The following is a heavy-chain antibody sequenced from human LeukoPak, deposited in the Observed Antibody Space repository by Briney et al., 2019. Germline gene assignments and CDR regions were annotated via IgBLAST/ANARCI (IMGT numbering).Heavy chain of an antibody. Sequence: SETLSLTCTVSGGSISSYYWSSIRQPAGKGLEWIGRIYTSGSTNYNPSLKSRVTMSVDTSKNQFSLKLSSVTAADTAVYYCARGSWNYYYYYMDVWGKGTTVTVSS. CDR3: ARGSWNYYYYYMDV. CDR2: IYTSGST. D-gene: IGHD6-13*01. V-gene: IGHV4-4*07. CDR1: GGSISSYY. J-gene: IGHJ6*03.